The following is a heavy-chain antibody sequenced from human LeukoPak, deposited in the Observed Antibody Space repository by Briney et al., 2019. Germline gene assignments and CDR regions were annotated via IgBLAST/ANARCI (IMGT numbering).Heavy chain of an antibody. J-gene: IGHJ4*02. D-gene: IGHD4-17*01. Sequence: GGSLRLSCAASGFTFSRYAMTWVRQAPGKGLEWVSSISGSGDSTNHADSVKGRFTISRDNSKNTLYLQMNSLRVEDTAVYYCAKDHEAKIHDYGDQFDYWGQGTLVTVSS. CDR2: ISGSGDST. CDR3: AKDHEAKIHDYGDQFDY. CDR1: GFTFSRYA. V-gene: IGHV3-23*01.